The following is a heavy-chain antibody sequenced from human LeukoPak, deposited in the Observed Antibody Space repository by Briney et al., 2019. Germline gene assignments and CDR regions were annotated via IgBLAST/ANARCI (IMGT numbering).Heavy chain of an antibody. CDR3: ARLKYCTNGVCYAGFDY. Sequence: EASVKVSCKASGYTCTSYAMHWVRQAPGQRLEWMGWINAGNGNTKYSQKFQGRVTITRDTSADTAYMELSSLRSEDTAVYYCARLKYCTNGVCYAGFDYWGQGTLVTVSS. D-gene: IGHD2-8*01. J-gene: IGHJ4*02. CDR2: INAGNGNT. CDR1: GYTCTSYA. V-gene: IGHV1-3*01.